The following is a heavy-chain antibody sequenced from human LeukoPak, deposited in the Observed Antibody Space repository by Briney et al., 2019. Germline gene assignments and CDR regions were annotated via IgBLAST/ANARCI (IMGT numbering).Heavy chain of an antibody. CDR1: GGSISSYY. CDR3: ARNKPPYSSSWYNWFDP. J-gene: IGHJ5*02. V-gene: IGHV4-59*08. D-gene: IGHD6-13*01. Sequence: PSETLSLTCTVSGGSISSYYWSWIRQPPGKGLEWIGYIYYSGSTNYNPSLKSRVTISVDTSKNQFSLKLSSVTAADTAVYYCARNKPPYSSSWYNWFDPWGQGTLVTVSS. CDR2: IYYSGST.